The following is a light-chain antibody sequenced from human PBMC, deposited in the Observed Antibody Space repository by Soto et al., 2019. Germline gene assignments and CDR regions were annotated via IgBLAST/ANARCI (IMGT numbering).Light chain of an antibody. Sequence: QSALTQPPSASGSPRQTVTISCTGTSSNVGGYNYVSWYQQHPGKAPKLMIYEVNKRPSVVPDRFSGSKSGNASSLTVAGLQAEDEADYYGSSHAGSNRGVFGGGTKLTVL. CDR1: SSNVGGYNY. V-gene: IGLV2-8*01. CDR3: SSHAGSNRGV. J-gene: IGLJ2*01. CDR2: EVN.